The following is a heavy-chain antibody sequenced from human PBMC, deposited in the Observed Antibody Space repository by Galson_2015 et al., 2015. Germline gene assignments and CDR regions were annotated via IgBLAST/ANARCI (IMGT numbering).Heavy chain of an antibody. V-gene: IGHV3-33*01. Sequence: SLRLSCAASGFALSSYGMHWVRQAPGKGLEWVAVIWYDGSNKYYADSVKGRFTISRDNSKNTLYLQMNSLRAEDTAVYYCARDRPIVVVPAAMDHWGQGTLVTVSS. CDR3: ARDRPIVVVPAAMDH. J-gene: IGHJ4*02. CDR2: IWYDGSNK. D-gene: IGHD2-2*01. CDR1: GFALSSYG.